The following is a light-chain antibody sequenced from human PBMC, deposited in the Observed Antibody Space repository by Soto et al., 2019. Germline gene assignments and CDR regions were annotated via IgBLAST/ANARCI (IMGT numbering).Light chain of an antibody. CDR1: SGNSNYI. Sequence: QSVLTQSSSASASLGSSVTLTCTLSSGNSNYIITWHQQQPGKATRYLMNLEGTGSYNKGSGVPDRFSGSSSGADRYLTISNPQYEDEDYYHCDNCDRNARVFGGGTKLTVL. V-gene: IGLV4-60*02. CDR2: LEGTGSY. CDR3: DNCDRNARV. J-gene: IGLJ2*01.